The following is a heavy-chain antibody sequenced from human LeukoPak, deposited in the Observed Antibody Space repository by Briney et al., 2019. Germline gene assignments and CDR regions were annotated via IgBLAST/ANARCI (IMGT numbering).Heavy chain of an antibody. J-gene: IGHJ6*03. CDR3: ASPVVKRYQQLRSSDYYYYMDV. V-gene: IGHV4-34*01. CDR1: GGSFSGYY. D-gene: IGHD2-2*01. CDR2: INLSGST. Sequence: SETLSLTCAVYGGSFSGYYWSWIRQPPGKGLEWIGEINLSGSTNYNPSLKSRVTISVDTSKNQFSLKLSSVTAADTAVYYCASPVVKRYQQLRSSDYYYYMDVWGKGTTVTVSS.